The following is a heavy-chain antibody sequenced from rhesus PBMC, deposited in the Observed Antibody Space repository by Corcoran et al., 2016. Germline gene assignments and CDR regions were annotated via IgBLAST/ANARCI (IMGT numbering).Heavy chain of an antibody. CDR2: ISYDGIKK. CDR3: VGGYCSGGVCYAFDY. CDR1: GFTFSSYG. J-gene: IGHJ4*01. V-gene: IGHV3-54*02. D-gene: IGHD2-8*01. Sequence: EVQLVESGGGLVQPGGSLRLSCAASGFTFSSYGMHWVRQAPGKGLEWVVVISYDGIKKYYADSVKDRFTISRDNSKNMLYLQMNNLKLEDAAVYYCVGGYCSGGVCYAFDYWGQGVLVTVSS.